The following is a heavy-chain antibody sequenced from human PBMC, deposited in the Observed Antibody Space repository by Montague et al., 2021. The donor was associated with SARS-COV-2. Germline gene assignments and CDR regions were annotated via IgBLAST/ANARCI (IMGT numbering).Heavy chain of an antibody. J-gene: IGHJ4*02. CDR3: ARSSRVTWNVARSTRSFDW. D-gene: IGHD1-1*01. Sequence: SETLSLTCNVSGGSINSNTYYWGWIRQPPGKRLEWIGSVYYSGSAYYNLSLKSRVAISIDTSKNQFSLKLSSVTAADTALYYCARSSRVTWNVARSTRSFDWWGQGTLVTVSS. CDR2: VYYSGSA. CDR1: GGSINSNTYY. V-gene: IGHV4-39*01.